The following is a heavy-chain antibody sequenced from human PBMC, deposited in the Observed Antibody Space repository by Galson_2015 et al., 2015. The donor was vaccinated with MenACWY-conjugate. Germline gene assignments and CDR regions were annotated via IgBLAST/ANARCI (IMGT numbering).Heavy chain of an antibody. CDR2: IYPGDSDT. Sequence: QSGAEVKKPGESLKISCKGSGYIFPTYWIGWVRQMPGKGLEWMGIIYPGDSDTRYSPSFEGQVTISVDKSISTAYLQWTSLKASDTAMYYCARPTSWNGLFDYWGQGTLVTVSS. J-gene: IGHJ4*02. CDR3: ARPTSWNGLFDY. D-gene: IGHD3-3*01. CDR1: GYIFPTYW. V-gene: IGHV5-51*03.